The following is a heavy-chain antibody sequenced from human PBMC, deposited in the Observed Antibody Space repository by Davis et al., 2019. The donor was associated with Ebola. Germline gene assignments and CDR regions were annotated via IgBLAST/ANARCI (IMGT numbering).Heavy chain of an antibody. CDR2: ISSSSSYI. D-gene: IGHD6-13*01. CDR3: ARDRRQLVDY. J-gene: IGHJ4*02. Sequence: GESLKISCAASGFTFSSYSMNWVRQAPGKGLEWVSSISSSSSYIYYADSVKGRLTISRDNAKNSLYLQMNSLRAEDTAVYYCARDRRQLVDYWGQGTLVTVSS. V-gene: IGHV3-21*01. CDR1: GFTFSSYS.